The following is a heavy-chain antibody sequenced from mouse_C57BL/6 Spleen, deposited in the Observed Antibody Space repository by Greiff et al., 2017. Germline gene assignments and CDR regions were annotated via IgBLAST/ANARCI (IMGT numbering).Heavy chain of an antibody. D-gene: IGHD6-1*01. CDR3: ARSERGMADFDY. J-gene: IGHJ2*01. V-gene: IGHV1-53*01. Sequence: QVQLQQPGTELVKPGASVKLSCKASGYTFTSYWMHWVKQRPGQGLEWIGNINPSNGGPNYNEQFKSKATLTVDKSSSTAYMQLSSLTSEDSAVYYCARSERGMADFDYWGQGTTLTVSS. CDR1: GYTFTSYW. CDR2: INPSNGGP.